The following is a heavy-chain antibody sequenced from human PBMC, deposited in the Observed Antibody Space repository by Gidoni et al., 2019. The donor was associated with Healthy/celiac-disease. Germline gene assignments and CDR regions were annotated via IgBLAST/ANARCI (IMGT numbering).Heavy chain of an antibody. J-gene: IGHJ4*02. CDR3: AKETVVVVAALVDY. D-gene: IGHD2-15*01. Sequence: AISGSGGSTYYADSVKGRFTISRDDSKNTLYLQMNSLRAEDTAVYYCAKETVVVVAALVDYWGQGTLVTVSS. V-gene: IGHV3-23*01. CDR2: ISGSGGST.